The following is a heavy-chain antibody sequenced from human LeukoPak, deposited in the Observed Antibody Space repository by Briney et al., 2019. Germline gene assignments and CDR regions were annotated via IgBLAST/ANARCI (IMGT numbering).Heavy chain of an antibody. V-gene: IGHV4-59*08. Sequence: SETLSLTCTVSGGSISSYYWSWIRQPPGKGLEWIGYIYYSGSTNYNPSLKSRVTISVDTSKNQFSLKLSSVTAADTAVYYCARLYSGYSTVRADYWGQGTLVTVSS. CDR1: GGSISSYY. CDR3: ARLYSGYSTVRADY. CDR2: IYYSGST. D-gene: IGHD5-12*01. J-gene: IGHJ4*02.